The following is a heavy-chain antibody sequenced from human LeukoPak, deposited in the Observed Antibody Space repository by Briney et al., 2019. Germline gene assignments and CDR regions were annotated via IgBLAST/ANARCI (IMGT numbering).Heavy chain of an antibody. J-gene: IGHJ4*02. CDR2: ISTTGGYT. D-gene: IGHD5-24*01. V-gene: IGHV3-23*01. CDR3: AKKPATIKFPFDI. Sequence: TGASLRLSCVGSGFSFSTYDMGWVRQTPGKGLEWVPAISTTGGYTEDADSVKGRFTISRDNSQNTLFLQMHSLRAEDTAVYYCAKKPATIKFPFDIWGQGTLVTVSP. CDR1: GFSFSTYD.